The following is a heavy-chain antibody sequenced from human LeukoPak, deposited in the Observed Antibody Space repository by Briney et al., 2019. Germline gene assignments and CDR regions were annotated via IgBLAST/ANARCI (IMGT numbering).Heavy chain of an antibody. J-gene: IGHJ4*02. CDR3: TRYSWYYFDY. CDR1: GFTFGDYA. D-gene: IGHD6-13*01. V-gene: IGHV3-49*04. CDR2: IRSKAYGGTT. Sequence: SGGSLRLSCTASGFTFGDYAMSWGRQAPGKGLEWVGFIRSKAYGGTTEYAASVKGRFTISRDDSKSIAYLQMNSLRTEDTAVYYCTRYSWYYFDYWGQGTLVTVSS.